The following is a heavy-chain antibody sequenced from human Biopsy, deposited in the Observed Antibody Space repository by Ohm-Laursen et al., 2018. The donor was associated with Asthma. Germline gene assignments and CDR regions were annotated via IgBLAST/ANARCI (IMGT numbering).Heavy chain of an antibody. J-gene: IGHJ6*02. V-gene: IGHV3-30*03. D-gene: IGHD2-21*02. Sequence: SLRLSCTASGFSFSGHGMHWVRQAPGKGLEWVAVISFDGSNKYYGDSVKGRFTIARDNSKNTVYLQMNSLRAEDTAVYYCASYEVVTAILPMNVWGQGTTVTVSS. CDR3: ASYEVVTAILPMNV. CDR2: ISFDGSNK. CDR1: GFSFSGHG.